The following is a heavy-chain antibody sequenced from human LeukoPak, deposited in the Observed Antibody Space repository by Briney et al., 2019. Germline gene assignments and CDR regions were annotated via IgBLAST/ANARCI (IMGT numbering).Heavy chain of an antibody. J-gene: IGHJ4*02. V-gene: IGHV4-34*01. Sequence: SETLSLTCAVYGGSFSGYYWSWIRQPPGKGLEWIGEINHSGSTNYNPSLKSRVTISVDTSKNQFSLKLSSVTAADTAVYYCARRPALTVVAVAAAFDYWGQGTLVTVSS. CDR3: ARRPALTVVAVAAAFDY. CDR1: GGSFSGYY. D-gene: IGHD2-15*01. CDR2: INHSGST.